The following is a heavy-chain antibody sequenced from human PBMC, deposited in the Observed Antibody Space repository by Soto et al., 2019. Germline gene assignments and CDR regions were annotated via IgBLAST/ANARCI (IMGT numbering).Heavy chain of an antibody. D-gene: IGHD1-26*01. CDR2: IWHDGSNK. Sequence: QVQLVESGGGVVQPGRSLRLSCAASGFTFNNYGMHWVRQAPGERLEWVALIWHDGSNKGYADSVKGRFTISRDNSKNTLNLQMNSLRVEDTAVYYCTRAAIRGELLDYWGQGTQVIVSS. CDR1: GFTFNNYG. CDR3: TRAAIRGELLDY. J-gene: IGHJ4*02. V-gene: IGHV3-33*01.